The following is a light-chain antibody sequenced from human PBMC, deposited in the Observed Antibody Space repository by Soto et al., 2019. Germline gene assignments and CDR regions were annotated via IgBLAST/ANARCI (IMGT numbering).Light chain of an antibody. Sequence: QSALTQPASVSGSPGQSITISCTGTSSDVGGYNNVSWYHQHPGKAPKLMIYEVSNRPSGVANRFSGSKSGNTASLTISGLQDEDEADDYCTSYTTSSTHWVFGGGTQLTVL. V-gene: IGLV2-14*01. CDR3: TSYTTSSTHWV. J-gene: IGLJ3*02. CDR2: EVS. CDR1: SSDVGGYNN.